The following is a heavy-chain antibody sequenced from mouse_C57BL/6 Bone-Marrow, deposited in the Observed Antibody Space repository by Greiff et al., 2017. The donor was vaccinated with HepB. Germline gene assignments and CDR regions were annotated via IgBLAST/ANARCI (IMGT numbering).Heavy chain of an antibody. D-gene: IGHD2-4*01. J-gene: IGHJ1*03. Sequence: QVHVKQPGAELVKPGASVKLSCKASGYTFTSYWMHWVKQRPGQGLEWIGMIHPNSGSTNYNEKFKSKATLTVDKSSSTAYMQLSSLTSEDSAVYYCADYNWYFDVWGTGTTVPVSS. CDR2: IHPNSGST. CDR3: ADYNWYFDV. V-gene: IGHV1-64*01. CDR1: GYTFTSYW.